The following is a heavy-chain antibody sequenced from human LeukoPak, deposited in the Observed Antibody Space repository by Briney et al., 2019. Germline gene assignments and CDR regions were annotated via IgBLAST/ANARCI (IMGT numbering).Heavy chain of an antibody. D-gene: IGHD2-2*01. CDR1: GGSISSYY. J-gene: IGHJ6*02. CDR2: IYYSGST. V-gene: IGHV4-59*08. Sequence: SETLSLTCTVSGGSISSYYWSWIRQPPGKGLEWIGYIYYSGSTNYNPSLKSRVTISVDTSKNQFSLKLSSVTAADTAVYYCARGDIVVVPAAMKPSGMDVWGQGTTVTVSS. CDR3: ARGDIVVVPAAMKPSGMDV.